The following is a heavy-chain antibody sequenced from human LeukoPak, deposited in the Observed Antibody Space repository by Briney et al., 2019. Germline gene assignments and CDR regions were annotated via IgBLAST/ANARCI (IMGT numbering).Heavy chain of an antibody. CDR1: GYTFTSYG. J-gene: IGHJ4*02. V-gene: IGHV1-18*01. Sequence: ASVKVSCKASGYTFTSYGISWERQAPGQGLEWMGWISAYNGNTNYAQKLQGRVTMTTDTSTSTAYMELRSLRSDDTAVYYCARDPWTYYYDSRVLDYWGQGTLVTVSS. D-gene: IGHD3-22*01. CDR3: ARDPWTYYYDSRVLDY. CDR2: ISAYNGNT.